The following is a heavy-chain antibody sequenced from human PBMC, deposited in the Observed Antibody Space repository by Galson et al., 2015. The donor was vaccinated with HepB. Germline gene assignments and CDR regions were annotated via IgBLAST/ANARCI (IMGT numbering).Heavy chain of an antibody. CDR1: GFTFSTYW. CDR2: IKRDGSEK. Sequence: SLRLSCAASGFTFSTYWMSWVRQAPGKGLEWVANIKRDGSEKNYVDSVEGRFTISRDNAKNSMVLQMNSLRDEDTAVYYCARPRGYSTSLYRFDNWGQGILVTVSS. V-gene: IGHV3-7*03. D-gene: IGHD2-2*01. CDR3: ARPRGYSTSLYRFDN. J-gene: IGHJ4*02.